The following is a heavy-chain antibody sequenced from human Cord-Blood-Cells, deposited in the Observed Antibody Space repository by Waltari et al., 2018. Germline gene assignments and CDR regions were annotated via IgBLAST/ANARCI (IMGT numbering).Heavy chain of an antibody. CDR2: IYYSGST. J-gene: IGHJ3*02. Sequence: QLQLQESGPGLVKPSETLSLTCTVSGGSISSSSYYWGWIRQPPGKGLEWIGSIYYSGSTYYNPFLKSRVTIAVDTSKNQFSLKLSSGTAADTAVYYCARRGDGSGSYYAFDIWGQGTMVTVSS. CDR3: ARRGDGSGSYYAFDI. V-gene: IGHV4-39*01. CDR1: GGSISSSSYY. D-gene: IGHD3-10*01.